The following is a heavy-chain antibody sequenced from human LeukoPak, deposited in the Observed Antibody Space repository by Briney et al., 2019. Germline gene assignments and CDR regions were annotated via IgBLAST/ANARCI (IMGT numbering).Heavy chain of an antibody. CDR2: ISSSSSYI. Sequence: PGGSLRLSCAASGFTFSTYSMNWVRQAPGKGLEWVSSISSSSSYIYYADSVKGRFTISRDNARKSVYLQMNSLRAEDTAVYYCARAKGSSSVDYWGQGTLVTVSS. CDR1: GFTFSTYS. CDR3: ARAKGSSSVDY. D-gene: IGHD6-6*01. J-gene: IGHJ4*02. V-gene: IGHV3-21*01.